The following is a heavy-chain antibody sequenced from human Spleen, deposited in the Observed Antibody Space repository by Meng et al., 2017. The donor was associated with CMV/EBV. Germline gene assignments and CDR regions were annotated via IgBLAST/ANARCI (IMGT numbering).Heavy chain of an antibody. V-gene: IGHV1-69*05. D-gene: IGHD2-2*01. CDR2: IIPIYGTA. CDR1: GGTFSNYV. CDR3: ARGPGDIVVVPAAGYYYYGMDV. J-gene: IGHJ6*02. Sequence: SVKVSCKASGGTFSNYVITWVRQAPGQGLEWMGGIIPIYGTANYAQKFQGRVTFTRDESTSTAFMELRSLRSEDTAVYYCARGPGDIVVVPAAGYYYYGMDVWGQGTTVTVSS.